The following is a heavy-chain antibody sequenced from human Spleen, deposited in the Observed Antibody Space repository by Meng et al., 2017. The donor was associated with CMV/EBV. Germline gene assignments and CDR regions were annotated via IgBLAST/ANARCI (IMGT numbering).Heavy chain of an antibody. D-gene: IGHD1-7*01. Sequence: GGSLRLSCAASGFTFGSHAMHWVRQAPGKGLECVAVTSYDGSNKYYADSVKGRFTISRDNSKNTLYLQMNNVRDEDTAVYYCARDRGTGTVYYYFGMDVWGQGTTVTVSS. CDR3: ARDRGTGTVYYYFGMDV. CDR1: GFTFGSHA. CDR2: TSYDGSNK. V-gene: IGHV3-30*01. J-gene: IGHJ6*02.